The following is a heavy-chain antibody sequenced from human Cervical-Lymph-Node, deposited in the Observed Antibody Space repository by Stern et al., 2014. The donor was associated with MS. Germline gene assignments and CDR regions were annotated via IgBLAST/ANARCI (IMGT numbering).Heavy chain of an antibody. CDR1: GFTFSDYA. CDR2: ISYDGISK. CDR3: ARGKYSRNGNGIDV. Sequence: VQLVESGGGVVQPGRSLTLSCAASGFTFSDYAMHWVRQAPGKGLQWVAVISYDGISKYYADSVKGRFTISRDNSTNTLYLQINNFKREDPAVFHWARGKYSRNGNGIDVWGQGTTVTVSS. D-gene: IGHD2-15*01. V-gene: IGHV3-30-3*01. J-gene: IGHJ6*02.